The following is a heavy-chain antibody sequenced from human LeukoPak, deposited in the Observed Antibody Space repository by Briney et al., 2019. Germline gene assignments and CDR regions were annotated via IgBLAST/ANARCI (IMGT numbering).Heavy chain of an antibody. CDR3: ARQLSSSGWYLAFDI. Sequence: SETLSLTCTVSGGSISIYYWSWIRQPPGKGREWIGYLYYSGSTNYNPSLKSRVTISVDTSKNQFSLKLSSVTAADTAVYYCARQLSSSGWYLAFDIWGQGTMVTVSS. CDR1: GGSISIYY. V-gene: IGHV4-59*08. D-gene: IGHD6-19*01. J-gene: IGHJ3*02. CDR2: LYYSGST.